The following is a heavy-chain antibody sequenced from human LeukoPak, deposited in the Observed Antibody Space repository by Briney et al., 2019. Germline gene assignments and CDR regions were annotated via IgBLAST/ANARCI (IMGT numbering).Heavy chain of an antibody. CDR1: GFTFTSYT. D-gene: IGHD1-26*01. Sequence: GGSLRLSCAASGFTFTSYTMNWVRQAPGKGPEWVSSISSSSSYIYYADSVKGRFTISRDNAKNSLYLQMNSLRAEDTAVYYCARAFRSYGDFDYWGQGTLVTVSS. V-gene: IGHV3-21*01. CDR2: ISSSSSYI. CDR3: ARAFRSYGDFDY. J-gene: IGHJ4*02.